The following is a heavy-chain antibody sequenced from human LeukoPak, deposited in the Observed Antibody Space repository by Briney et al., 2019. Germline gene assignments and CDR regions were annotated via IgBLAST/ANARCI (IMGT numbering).Heavy chain of an antibody. CDR2: INHSGST. D-gene: IGHD2-15*01. V-gene: IGHV4-34*01. Sequence: SETLSLTCAVYGGSFSGYYWSWIRQPPGKGLEWIGEINHSGSTNYNPSLKSRVNISGDTSKNQFPLTLSSVPAADTAVYYCASGGRRSGGSCYGLCEFDYWGQGTLVTVSS. CDR3: ASGGRRSGGSCYGLCEFDY. CDR1: GGSFSGYY. J-gene: IGHJ4*02.